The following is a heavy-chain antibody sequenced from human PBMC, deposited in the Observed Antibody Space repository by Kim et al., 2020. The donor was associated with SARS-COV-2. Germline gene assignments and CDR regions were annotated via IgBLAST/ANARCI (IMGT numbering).Heavy chain of an antibody. CDR1: GDSLSSNSVV. D-gene: IGHD6-19*01. CDR2: TYYRSKWYN. J-gene: IGHJ4*02. CDR3: ARGGSGWALYY. Sequence: SQTLSLTCAISGDSLSSNSVVWHWIRQSPSRGLEWLGRTYYRSKWYNDYVLSVKSRITINLDTSRNQFSLHLSSVTPEDTAVYYCARGGSGWALYYWGQGALVTVSS. V-gene: IGHV6-1*01.